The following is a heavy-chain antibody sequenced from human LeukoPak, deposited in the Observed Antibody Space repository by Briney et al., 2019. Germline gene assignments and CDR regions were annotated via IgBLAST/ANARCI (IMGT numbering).Heavy chain of an antibody. D-gene: IGHD3-10*01. CDR1: GHSFTNYW. Sequence: GESLKISCKGSGHSFTNYWIAWVRQMPGKGLEWMGIIYPGDSDTRYSPSFQGQVTISVDKSISTAYLQWSSLKASDTAMYYCARLGYYGSGSYLPLHYWGQGTLITVSS. CDR3: ARLGYYGSGSYLPLHY. CDR2: IYPGDSDT. V-gene: IGHV5-51*01. J-gene: IGHJ4*02.